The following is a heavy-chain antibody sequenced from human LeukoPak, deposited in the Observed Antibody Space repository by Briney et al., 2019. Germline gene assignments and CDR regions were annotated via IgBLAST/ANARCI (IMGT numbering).Heavy chain of an antibody. J-gene: IGHJ4*02. CDR2: ISGSGDNT. CDR3: AKVLFSSPTAYFDY. CDR1: GFTFSSYA. Sequence: GGSLRLSCAASGFTFSSYAMSWVRQAPGKGLEWVSVISGSGDNTYYAASVKGRFTISRDNSKNTLYLQMNSLRAEDTAVYYCAKVLFSSPTAYFDYWGQGTLVTVSS. V-gene: IGHV3-23*01. D-gene: IGHD2-2*01.